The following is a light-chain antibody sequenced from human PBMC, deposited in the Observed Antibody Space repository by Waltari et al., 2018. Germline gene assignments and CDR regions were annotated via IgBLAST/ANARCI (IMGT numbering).Light chain of an antibody. CDR2: GAS. V-gene: IGKV4-1*01. J-gene: IGKJ4*01. CDR3: QQYYSAPLT. CDR1: QSVLYSSNNKNY. Sequence: DIVMTQSPDSLAVSLGERATINCKSSQSVLYSSNNKNYLAGYQQKPGQPPKLLIYGASTRESGVPDRFSGSGSGTDFTLTISSLQAEDVAVYYCQQYYSAPLTFGGGTKVEIK.